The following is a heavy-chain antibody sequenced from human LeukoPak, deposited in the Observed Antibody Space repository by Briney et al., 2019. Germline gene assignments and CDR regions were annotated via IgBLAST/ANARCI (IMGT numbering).Heavy chain of an antibody. D-gene: IGHD3-10*01. CDR3: AANGLQGDILHPDDAFDV. CDR2: FDPEAVDR. V-gene: IGHV1-24*01. Sequence: ASVKVSCKVSGHSLTELALHWVRQAPGKGLEWVGGFDPEAVDRVSAQKFQGRVTMTDDTSTDTAYMELRSLRLDDTAVYFCAANGLQGDILHPDDAFDVWGQGTVVTVSS. CDR1: GHSLTELA. J-gene: IGHJ3*01.